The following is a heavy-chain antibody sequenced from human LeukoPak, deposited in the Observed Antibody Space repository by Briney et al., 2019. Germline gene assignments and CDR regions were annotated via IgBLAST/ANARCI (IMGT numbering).Heavy chain of an antibody. CDR1: GFTLGSHD. Sequence: GGSLRLSCTASGFTLGSHDMHWVRQIPGQGLEWVAAVSSGFHAFFADSVQGRFTVSREDARNSLYLQMNSLRAGDTVVHYCVREARGYHYTYFDYWGQGTLVTVSS. CDR2: VSSGFHA. V-gene: IGHV3-13*01. D-gene: IGHD5-18*01. CDR3: VREARGYHYTYFDY. J-gene: IGHJ4*02.